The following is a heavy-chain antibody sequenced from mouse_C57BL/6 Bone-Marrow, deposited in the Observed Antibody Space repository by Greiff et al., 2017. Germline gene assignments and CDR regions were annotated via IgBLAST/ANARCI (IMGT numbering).Heavy chain of an antibody. CDR3: ARLDSSGPFAY. J-gene: IGHJ3*01. V-gene: IGHV5-6*01. Sequence: EVKLMESGGDLVKPGGSLKLSCAASGFTFSSYGMSWVRQTPDKRLEWVATISSGGSYTYYPDSVKGRFTISRDNAKNTLYLRMSSLKSEDTAMYYCARLDSSGPFAYWGQGTLVTVSA. CDR2: ISSGGSYT. D-gene: IGHD3-2*02. CDR1: GFTFSSYG.